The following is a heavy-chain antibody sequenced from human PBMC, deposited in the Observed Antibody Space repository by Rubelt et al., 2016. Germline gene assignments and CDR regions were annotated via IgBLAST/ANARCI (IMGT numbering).Heavy chain of an antibody. J-gene: IGHJ4*02. D-gene: IGHD2-15*01. CDR1: GYTFISHG. Sequence: QVQLVQSGAEVKKPGASVKVSCKASGYTFISHGISWVRQAPGQGLEWMGWIRAYNGNTNYVGKLQGRVTMTTDTSTSTASMELRSLRSDDTAVYYCARRQKVVAAAYFDYWGQGTLVTVSS. CDR2: IRAYNGNT. V-gene: IGHV1-18*01. CDR3: ARRQKVVAAAYFDY.